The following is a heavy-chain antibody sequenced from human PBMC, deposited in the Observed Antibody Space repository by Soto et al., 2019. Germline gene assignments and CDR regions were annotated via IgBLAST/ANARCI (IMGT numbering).Heavy chain of an antibody. D-gene: IGHD6-13*01. V-gene: IGHV1-46*01. CDR2: INPSGGST. CDR1: GYTFTSYY. CDR3: ARDSRESSSWNYYYYGMDV. Sequence: ASVQVSCKASGYTFTSYYMHWVRQAPGQGLEWMGIINPSGGSTSYAQKFQGRVTMTRDTSTSTVYMELSSLRSEDTAVYYCARDSRESSSWNYYYYGMDVWGQGTTVTVSS. J-gene: IGHJ6*02.